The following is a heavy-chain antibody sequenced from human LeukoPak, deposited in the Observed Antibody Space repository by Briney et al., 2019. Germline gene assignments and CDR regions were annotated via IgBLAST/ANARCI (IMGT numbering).Heavy chain of an antibody. V-gene: IGHV1-69*05. CDR2: IIPIFGTA. J-gene: IGHJ4*02. D-gene: IGHD5-18*01. CDR3: ARDDVDTAMVAVRGVC. Sequence: SVKVSCKASGGTFSSYAISWVRQAPGQGLEWMGGIIPIFGTANYAQKFQGRVTITTDESTSTAYMELSSLRSEDTAVYYCARDDVDTAMVAVRGVCWGQGTLVTVSS. CDR1: GGTFSSYA.